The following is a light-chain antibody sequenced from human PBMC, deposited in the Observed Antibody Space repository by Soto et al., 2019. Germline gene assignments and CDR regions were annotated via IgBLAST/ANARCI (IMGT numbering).Light chain of an antibody. CDR3: SSYTTSTTYV. V-gene: IGLV2-14*03. J-gene: IGLJ1*01. CDR1: SSDVGAYNH. CDR2: DVS. Sequence: QSVLTQPASVSGSPGQSITISCTGTSSDVGAYNHVSWYQHHPGKAPKLMIYDVSNRPSGVSNRFSGSKSGNTASLTISGLQAEDEADYYCSSYTTSTTYVFGTGNKLTVL.